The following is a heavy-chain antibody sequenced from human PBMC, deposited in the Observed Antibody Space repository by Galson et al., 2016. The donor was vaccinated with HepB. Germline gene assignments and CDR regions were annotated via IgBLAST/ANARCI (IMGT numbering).Heavy chain of an antibody. D-gene: IGHD5-18*01. V-gene: IGHV3-30*04. J-gene: IGHJ4*02. CDR1: GFTFRMYA. CDR2: VSDDGNIK. Sequence: SLRLSCAASGFTFRMYAMHWLRQAPGTGLEWVAAVSDDGNIKVYADSVKGRFSISRDNSNNTLFLQMNSPRAEDTAVYFCARGHTSRNYDNNGYQDNWGQGTLVIVSS. CDR3: ARGHTSRNYDNNGYQDN.